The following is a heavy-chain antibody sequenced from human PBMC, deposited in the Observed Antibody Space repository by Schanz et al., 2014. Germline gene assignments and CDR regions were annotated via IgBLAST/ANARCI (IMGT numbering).Heavy chain of an antibody. V-gene: IGHV3-66*01. Sequence: EVQLVESGGGVVQPGGSLRLSCAASGFTFSSNYMSWVRQAPGKGLEWVSVIYSGGSTYYADSVKGRFTISRDNSKNTLYLQMNSLRAEDTAVYYCARDRWDWNNAFDIWGQGTMVTVSS. CDR2: IYSGGST. J-gene: IGHJ3*02. CDR3: ARDRWDWNNAFDI. D-gene: IGHD1-1*01. CDR1: GFTFSSNY.